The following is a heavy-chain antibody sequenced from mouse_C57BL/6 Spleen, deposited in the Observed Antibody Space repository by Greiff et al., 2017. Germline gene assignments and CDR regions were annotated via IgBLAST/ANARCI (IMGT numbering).Heavy chain of an antibody. D-gene: IGHD2-2*01. Sequence: EVKLQESGAEFVKPGASVKLSCTASGFNIKDYYMHWVKQRTEQGLEWIGRIDPEDGETKYAPKFQGKATITADTYSNTAFLQLSSLTSEDTAVYYCARSLATMVTSIDYWGQGTTLTVSS. V-gene: IGHV14-2*01. CDR3: ARSLATMVTSIDY. CDR1: GFNIKDYY. J-gene: IGHJ2*01. CDR2: IDPEDGET.